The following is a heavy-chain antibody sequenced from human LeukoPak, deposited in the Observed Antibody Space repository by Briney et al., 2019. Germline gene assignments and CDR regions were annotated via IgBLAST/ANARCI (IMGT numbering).Heavy chain of an antibody. CDR2: ISWDRGTT. Sequence: GRSLRLSCEAPGFTFNNYAMHWVRHAPGKGLEWVSGISWDRGTTGYGDSVKGRFTISRDNAKNTLYLQMSSLRAEDTALYYCAKASNYDYLWGSQQIGYYFDHWGRGILVTVSS. V-gene: IGHV3-9*01. CDR1: GFTFNNYA. CDR3: AKASNYDYLWGSQQIGYYFDH. D-gene: IGHD3-16*01. J-gene: IGHJ4*02.